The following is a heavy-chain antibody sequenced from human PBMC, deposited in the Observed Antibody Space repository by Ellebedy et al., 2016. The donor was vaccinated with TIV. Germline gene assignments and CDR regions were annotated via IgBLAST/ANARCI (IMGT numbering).Heavy chain of an antibody. CDR2: IKEDGSEK. CDR3: ARASRDGYSDY. V-gene: IGHV3-7*01. D-gene: IGHD5-24*01. J-gene: IGHJ4*02. CDR1: GFSFNYYW. Sequence: GGSLRLXXTASGFSFNYYWMIWVRQAPGKGLEWVANIKEDGSEKNYVDSVKGRFTISRDNAKNSLYLQMNSLRAEDMAVYYCARASRDGYSDYWGQGTLVTVSS.